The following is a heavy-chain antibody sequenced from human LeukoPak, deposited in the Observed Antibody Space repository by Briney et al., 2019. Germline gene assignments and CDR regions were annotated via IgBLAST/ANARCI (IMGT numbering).Heavy chain of an antibody. CDR3: ARVLETDCTGGSCYSGLDY. CDR1: GFTFSSYN. J-gene: IGHJ4*02. Sequence: GGSLRLSCAASGFTFSSYNMKWVRQAPGEGLEWVSSISRTGTCIYYADSVKGQFTVSRDNAQNSLYLQMNSLRVEDTAVYYCARVLETDCTGGSCYSGLDYWGQGTLVTVSS. D-gene: IGHD2-15*01. V-gene: IGHV3-21*01. CDR2: ISRTGTCI.